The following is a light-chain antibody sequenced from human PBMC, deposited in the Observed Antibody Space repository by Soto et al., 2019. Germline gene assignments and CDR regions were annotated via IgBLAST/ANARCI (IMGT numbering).Light chain of an antibody. V-gene: IGKV3-20*01. CDR3: QQYSSSWVT. CDR1: QSLSSSY. Sequence: EIVLTQSPGTLSLSPGERATLSCRASQSLSSSYLAWYQQKPGQAPRLLIYGVSNRATGIPDRFRGSGSGKDLTLTVSRLETEEFAVYDCQQYSSSWVTLGGGTKVERK. CDR2: GVS. J-gene: IGKJ4*01.